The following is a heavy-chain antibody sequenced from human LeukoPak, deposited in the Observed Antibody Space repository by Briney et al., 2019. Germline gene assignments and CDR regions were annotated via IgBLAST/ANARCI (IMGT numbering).Heavy chain of an antibody. CDR2: INPNSGGT. V-gene: IGHV1-2*02. Sequence: ASVKVSCKASGYTFTGYYMHWVRQAPGQGLEWMGWINPNSGGTNYAQKFQGRVTMTRDTSISTANMELSRLRSDDTAVYYCARVRIVGDTYYFDYWGQGTLVTVSS. CDR3: ARVRIVGDTYYFDY. CDR1: GYTFTGYY. J-gene: IGHJ4*02. D-gene: IGHD1-26*01.